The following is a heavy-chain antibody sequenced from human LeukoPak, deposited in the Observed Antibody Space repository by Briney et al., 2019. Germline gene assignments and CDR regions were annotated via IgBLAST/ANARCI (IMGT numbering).Heavy chain of an antibody. CDR1: GGSFSGYY. D-gene: IGHD1-1*01. Sequence: SETLSLTCAVYGGSFSGYYWSWIRQPPGKGLEWIGEINHSGSTNYNPSLKSRVTISVDTSKNQFSLKLSSVTAADTAIYYCARDTTYKLDNWGQGTLVTVSS. J-gene: IGHJ4*02. V-gene: IGHV4-34*01. CDR2: INHSGST. CDR3: ARDTTYKLDN.